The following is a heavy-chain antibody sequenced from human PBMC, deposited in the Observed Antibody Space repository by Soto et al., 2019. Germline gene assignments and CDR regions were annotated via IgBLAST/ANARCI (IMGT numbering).Heavy chain of an antibody. J-gene: IGHJ6*03. V-gene: IGHV3-30*18. D-gene: IGHD3-9*01. CDR1: GFTFSSYG. CDR3: AKAGGGFTGLVYYYYYMDV. Sequence: GGSLRLSCAASGFTFSSYGMHWVRQAPGKGLEWVAVISYDGSNKYYADSVKGRFTISRDNSKNTLYLQMNSLRAEDTAVYYCAKAGGGFTGLVYYYYYMDVWGKGTTVTVSS. CDR2: ISYDGSNK.